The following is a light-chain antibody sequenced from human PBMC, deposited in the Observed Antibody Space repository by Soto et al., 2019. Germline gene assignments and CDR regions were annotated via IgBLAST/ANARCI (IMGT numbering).Light chain of an antibody. CDR2: AES. J-gene: IGKJ5*01. CDR3: LKADTFPIT. Sequence: DIQMTQSPSSLAASLGDRVTITCRASPDISGWLAWYQQKPGRAPKLLIYAESSLQSGVPTRLAGNGSGTSFTLTITRLQPEDFATYYCLKADTFPITXGQGTRLEIK. CDR1: PDISGW. V-gene: IGKV1-12*01.